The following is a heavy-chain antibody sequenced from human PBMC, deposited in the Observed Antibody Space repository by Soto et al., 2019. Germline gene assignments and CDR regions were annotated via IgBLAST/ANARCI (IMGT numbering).Heavy chain of an antibody. CDR1: GVSVANGDYY. CDR2: IYYTGST. V-gene: IGHV4-30-4*01. Sequence: QVQLQESGPGRVRPSETLSLTCTVSGVSVANGDYYWGWIRQHPGKGLEWIAYIYYTGSTYYHPSLKSRPALSVDTAKNQVSLNSNSVTAADTAVYYCARPKSFLLPAFDNWGQGTVVTVSS. J-gene: IGHJ3*02. CDR3: ARPKSFLLPAFDN.